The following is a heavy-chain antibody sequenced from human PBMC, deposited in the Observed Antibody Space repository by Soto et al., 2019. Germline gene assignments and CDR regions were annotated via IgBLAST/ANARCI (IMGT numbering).Heavy chain of an antibody. CDR3: ATHISTFRYYYYAMDV. D-gene: IGHD2-2*01. CDR1: GYTFTDYW. J-gene: IGHJ6*02. CDR2: IYPGYSDT. V-gene: IGHV5-51*01. Sequence: GESLKISCNGSGYTFTDYWIVLVRQLPGKSLERMGIIYPGYSDTRHSPSFQGHVTITVDKSPNTPYLQWKTLKASDTAMYYCATHISTFRYYYYAMDVWGQGTKVTVYS.